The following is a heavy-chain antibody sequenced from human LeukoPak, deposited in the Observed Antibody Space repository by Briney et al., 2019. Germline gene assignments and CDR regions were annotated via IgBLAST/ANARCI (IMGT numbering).Heavy chain of an antibody. D-gene: IGHD6-13*01. CDR2: INWNGGST. CDR3: ARAQRSIAAAALDY. J-gene: IGHJ4*02. Sequence: PGGSLRLSCAASGFTFDDYGMSWVRQAPGKGLEWVSGINWNGGSTGYADSVKGRFTISRDNAKNSLYLQMNSLRAEDTALYHCARAQRSIAAAALDYWGQGTLVTVSS. V-gene: IGHV3-20*01. CDR1: GFTFDDYG.